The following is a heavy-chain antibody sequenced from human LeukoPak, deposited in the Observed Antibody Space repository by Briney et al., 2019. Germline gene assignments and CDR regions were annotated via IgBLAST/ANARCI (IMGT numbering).Heavy chain of an antibody. CDR2: IDPSSAAT. CDR1: GYTLSDHY. V-gene: IGHV1-2*02. D-gene: IGHD3-16*02. J-gene: IGHJ4*02. Sequence: ASVKLSCKSSGYTLSDHYMHWVRQAPGQGLEWMGWIDPSSAATNYAQNFQGRVTMTRDTSINTAYMELSRLRSDDTAVYYCARAQHYDYIWGTSRPVTFDYWGRGTLVTVSP. CDR3: ARAQHYDYIWGTSRPVTFDY.